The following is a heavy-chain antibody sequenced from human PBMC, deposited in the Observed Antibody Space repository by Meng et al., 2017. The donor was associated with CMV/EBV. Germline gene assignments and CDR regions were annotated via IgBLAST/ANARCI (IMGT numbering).Heavy chain of an antibody. J-gene: IGHJ6*02. D-gene: IGHD6-13*01. CDR2: INPNRGGS. CDR3: AREEVGAYSSSWYVPNYYYYGMDV. Sequence: ASVKVSCKASGYTFTGYYMHWVRQAPGQGLEWMGWINPNRGGSNCAQTFQGRVTKTRDTSISTAYMGLSRLRSDDTAVYYCAREEVGAYSSSWYVPNYYYYGMDVWGQGTTVTVSS. CDR1: GYTFTGYY. V-gene: IGHV1-2*02.